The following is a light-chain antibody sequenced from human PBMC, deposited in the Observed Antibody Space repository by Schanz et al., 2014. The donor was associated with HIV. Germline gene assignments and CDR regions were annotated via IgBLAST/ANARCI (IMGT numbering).Light chain of an antibody. CDR2: EVN. CDR1: SSDVGGYNS. J-gene: IGLJ1*01. Sequence: QSALTQPPSASGSPGQSVTISCTGTSSDVGGYNSVSWYQQPPGKAPKLMIYEVNKRPSGVPDRFSGAKSGNTASLTVSGLQPDDEADYYCTSYTYATNTVVFGPGTKLTVL. CDR3: TSYTYATNTVV. V-gene: IGLV2-8*01.